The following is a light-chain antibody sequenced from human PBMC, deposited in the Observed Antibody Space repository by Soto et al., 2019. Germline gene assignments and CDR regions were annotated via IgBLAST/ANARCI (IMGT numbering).Light chain of an antibody. V-gene: IGKV3-15*01. CDR1: QSISSN. CDR2: GAS. CDR3: QQYNDWPQT. Sequence: EIVMTQSPATRPVSPVEIATLSGRASQSISSNLAWYQQKPGQAPRLLIYGASTRATGVPARFSASGSGTEFTLIISSLQSEDFAVYYCQQYNDWPQTFGQGTKVDIK. J-gene: IGKJ1*01.